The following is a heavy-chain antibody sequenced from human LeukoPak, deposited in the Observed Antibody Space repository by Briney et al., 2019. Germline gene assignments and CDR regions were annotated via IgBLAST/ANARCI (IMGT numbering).Heavy chain of an antibody. J-gene: IGHJ4*02. V-gene: IGHV3-74*01. D-gene: IGHD3-3*01. CDR1: GFTFSDYW. CDR3: ARERQNKDFWSGGDY. Sequence: PGGSLRLSCAASGFTFSDYWMHWVRQAPGKGLMWVSRIRPDGRGTDYADSVKGRFTLSRDNAKNSLYLQMNTLRPEDTAVYYCARERQNKDFWSGGDYWGQGTLVTVSS. CDR2: IRPDGRGT.